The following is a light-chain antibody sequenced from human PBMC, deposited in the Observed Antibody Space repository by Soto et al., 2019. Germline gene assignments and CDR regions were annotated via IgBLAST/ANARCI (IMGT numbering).Light chain of an antibody. CDR1: ESVSSY. CDR3: QQSYRKWT. Sequence: DLQMTQSPSSLSASVGDRVTITCRAKESVSSYVNWYQQKPGKAPKLLIYAASSLQSGVPARFRGSGSVTDFTLPISGLQPEDFSTYYCQQSYRKWTFGQGTKVEIK. J-gene: IGKJ1*01. V-gene: IGKV1-39*01. CDR2: AAS.